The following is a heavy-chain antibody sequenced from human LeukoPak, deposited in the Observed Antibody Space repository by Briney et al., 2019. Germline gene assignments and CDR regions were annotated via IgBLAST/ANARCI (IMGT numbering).Heavy chain of an antibody. V-gene: IGHV1-2*06. CDR2: INPNSGGT. J-gene: IGHJ5*02. Sequence: ASVKVSCKASGYTFTSYYMHWVRQAPGQGLEWMGRINPNSGGTNYAQKFQGRVTMTRDTSISTAYMELSRLRSDDTAVYYCARDRGTSARNWFDPWGQGTLVTVSS. D-gene: IGHD1-26*01. CDR1: GYTFTSYY. CDR3: ARDRGTSARNWFDP.